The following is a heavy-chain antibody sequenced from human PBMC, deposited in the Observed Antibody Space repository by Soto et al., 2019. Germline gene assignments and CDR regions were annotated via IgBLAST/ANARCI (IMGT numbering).Heavy chain of an antibody. D-gene: IGHD2-2*02. J-gene: IGHJ3*02. CDR3: ARDLAPAAIPDAFDI. Sequence: PGGSLRLSCAASGFTFRSYIMNWVRQSPGKGLEWVSYISSRGSTIYYTDSVKGRFTISRDNAKNSLYLQMNSMRDEDTAVYYCARDLAPAAIPDAFDIWGLGTMVTVSS. V-gene: IGHV3-48*02. CDR2: ISSRGSTI. CDR1: GFTFRSYI.